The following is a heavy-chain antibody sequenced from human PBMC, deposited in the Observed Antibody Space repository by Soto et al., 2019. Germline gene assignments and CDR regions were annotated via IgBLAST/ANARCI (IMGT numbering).Heavy chain of an antibody. CDR2: IWYDGSNK. Sequence: SGGSLSLSCAASGFTFSSYGMHWVRQAPGKGLEWVAVIWYDGSNKYYADSVKGRFTISRDNSKNTLYLQMNSLRAEDTAVCYCARDLLVFWSGYPSPDFDYWGQGTLVIVSS. CDR3: ARDLLVFWSGYPSPDFDY. V-gene: IGHV3-33*01. J-gene: IGHJ4*02. CDR1: GFTFSSYG. D-gene: IGHD3-3*01.